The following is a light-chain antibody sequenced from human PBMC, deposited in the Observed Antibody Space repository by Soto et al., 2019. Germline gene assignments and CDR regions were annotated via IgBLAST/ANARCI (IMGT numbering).Light chain of an antibody. V-gene: IGLV2-23*01. CDR2: EGS. Sequence: QSVLTQPASVSGSPGQSITISCTGTSSDVGSYNLVSWYQQHPGKAPKLMIYEGSKRPSGVSNRFSGSKSGNTASLTISGLQAEDEADYYCCSYAGSSTFYVFGTGTEVTDL. CDR3: CSYAGSSTFYV. J-gene: IGLJ1*01. CDR1: SSDVGSYNL.